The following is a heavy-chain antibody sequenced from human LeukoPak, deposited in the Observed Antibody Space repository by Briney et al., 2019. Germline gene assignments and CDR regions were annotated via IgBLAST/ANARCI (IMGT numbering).Heavy chain of an antibody. V-gene: IGHV3-53*01. Sequence: GGSLRLSCAASGFTVSSNYMSWVRQAPGKGLEWGSVIYSGGSTYYADSVKGRFTISRDNSKNTLYLQMNSLRAEDTAVYYCARCSSSWGFYYYMDVWGKGSTVTISS. D-gene: IGHD6-13*01. CDR1: GFTVSSNY. J-gene: IGHJ6*03. CDR2: IYSGGST. CDR3: ARCSSSWGFYYYMDV.